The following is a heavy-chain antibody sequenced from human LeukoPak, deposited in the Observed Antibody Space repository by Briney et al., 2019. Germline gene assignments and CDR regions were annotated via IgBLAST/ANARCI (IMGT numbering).Heavy chain of an antibody. J-gene: IGHJ4*02. CDR1: GFTFSSYA. D-gene: IGHD6-13*01. Sequence: PGGSLRLSCAASGFTFSSYAMSWVRQAPGEGLEWVSVIGDSGGATYYADSVKGRFAISRDNSKNTIYLQMNSLRAEDTALYYCAKAAAAPGFDFWGQGTLVTVSS. V-gene: IGHV3-23*01. CDR2: IGDSGGAT. CDR3: AKAAAAPGFDF.